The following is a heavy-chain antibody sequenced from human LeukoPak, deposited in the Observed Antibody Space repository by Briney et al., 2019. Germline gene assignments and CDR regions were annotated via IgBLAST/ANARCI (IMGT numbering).Heavy chain of an antibody. Sequence: SQTLSLTCTVSGGSISSGSYYWTWIRQDPGKGLEWIGYISKTGKTFSNLSLKNRVTISVDTSKNQFSLKLTSVTAADTAVYFCTRERDYYDNSGYYYSYFDSWGQGTLVTVSS. CDR1: GGSISSGSYY. CDR2: ISKTGKT. CDR3: TRERDYYDNSGYYYSYFDS. J-gene: IGHJ4*02. V-gene: IGHV4-31*03. D-gene: IGHD3-22*01.